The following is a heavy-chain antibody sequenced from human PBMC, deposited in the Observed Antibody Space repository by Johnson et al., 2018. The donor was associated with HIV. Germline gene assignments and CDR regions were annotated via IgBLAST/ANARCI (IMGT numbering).Heavy chain of an antibody. J-gene: IGHJ3*02. V-gene: IGHV3-20*04. D-gene: IGHD6-13*01. Sequence: EVQLVESGGRVVRPGGSLRLSCAASGFTFEDYGMSWVRDAPGKGLEWVSGINWNGGSTGYVDSVKGRFTISRDNAKNSLYLQMNSLRAEDTALYYCARVRTAAGFNAFDIWGQETMVTVSS. CDR3: ARVRTAAGFNAFDI. CDR1: GFTFEDYG. CDR2: INWNGGST.